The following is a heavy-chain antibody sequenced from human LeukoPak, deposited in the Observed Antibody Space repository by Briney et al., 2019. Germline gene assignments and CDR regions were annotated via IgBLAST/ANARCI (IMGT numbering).Heavy chain of an antibody. Sequence: SETLSLTCAVYGGSFSGYYWSWIHQPPGKGLEWIGEINRSGSTNYNPSLKSRVTISVDTSKNQFSLKLSSVTATDTAVYYCASISVAGSRWFDPWGQGTLVTVSS. D-gene: IGHD6-19*01. CDR3: ASISVAGSRWFDP. V-gene: IGHV4-34*01. J-gene: IGHJ5*02. CDR1: GGSFSGYY. CDR2: INRSGST.